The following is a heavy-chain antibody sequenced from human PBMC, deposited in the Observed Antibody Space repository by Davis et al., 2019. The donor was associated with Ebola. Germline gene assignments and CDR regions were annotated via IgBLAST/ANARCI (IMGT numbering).Heavy chain of an antibody. Sequence: GESLKISCAASGFTFSSYSMNWVRQAPGKGLEWLSYISSTGNTKYNADSVKGRFIISRDNAKNSLYLQLNSLRPEDTALYYCARAPAGRWQWPGTACDYWGQGTLVTVSS. V-gene: IGHV3-48*01. CDR2: ISSTGNTK. CDR3: ARAPAGRWQWPGTACDY. J-gene: IGHJ4*02. D-gene: IGHD6-19*01. CDR1: GFTFSSYS.